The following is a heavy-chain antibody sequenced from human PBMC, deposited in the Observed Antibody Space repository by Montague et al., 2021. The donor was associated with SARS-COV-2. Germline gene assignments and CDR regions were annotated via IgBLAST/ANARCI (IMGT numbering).Heavy chain of an antibody. CDR2: IYSSGST. V-gene: IGHV4-61*02. Sequence: TLSLTCTVSGGSIRSGSYYWSWIRQPAGKGLEWIGRIYSSGSTNYNPSLKSRVTMSVDTSKNQFSLKVSTVTAADTAVYYWARDYGDYSYYYGLDVWGQGTTVTVSS. D-gene: IGHD4-17*01. CDR1: GGSIRSGSYY. J-gene: IGHJ6*02. CDR3: ARDYGDYSYYYGLDV.